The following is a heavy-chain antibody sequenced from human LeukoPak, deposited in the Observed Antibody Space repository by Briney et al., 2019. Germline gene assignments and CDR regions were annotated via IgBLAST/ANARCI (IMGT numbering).Heavy chain of an antibody. V-gene: IGHV3-11*04. CDR2: ISSSGSTI. CDR3: ARVTPEGVTMVRGVIITFDYYYYMDV. Sequence: GGSLRLSCAASGFTFSDYYMSWIRQAPGKGLEWVSYISSSGSTIYYADSVKGRFTISRENAKNSLYLQMNSLRAEDTAVYYCARVTPEGVTMVRGVIITFDYYYYMDVWGKGTTVTVSS. D-gene: IGHD3-10*01. CDR1: GFTFSDYY. J-gene: IGHJ6*03.